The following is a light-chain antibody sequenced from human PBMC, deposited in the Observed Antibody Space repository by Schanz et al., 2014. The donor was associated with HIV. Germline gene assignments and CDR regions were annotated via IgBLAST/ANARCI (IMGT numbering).Light chain of an antibody. CDR2: EAS. CDR1: QSISNW. V-gene: IGKV1-5*01. CDR3: QQYSTKPYT. Sequence: DIQMPQSPSTLSASVGDRVSISCRASQSISNWLAWYQQKPGKAPDLLIYEASILETGVPSRFSGSGSGTEFTLTISSLQPDDFATYYCQQYSTKPYTFGQGTKLEIK. J-gene: IGKJ2*01.